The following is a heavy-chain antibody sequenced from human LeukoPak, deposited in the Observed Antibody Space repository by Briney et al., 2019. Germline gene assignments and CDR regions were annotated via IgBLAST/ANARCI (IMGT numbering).Heavy chain of an antibody. J-gene: IGHJ6*02. CDR2: INPNSGGT. Sequence: ASVKVSCKASGYTFTSYDINWVRQATGQGLEWMGWINPNSGGTNYAQKFQGWVTMTRDTSISTAYMELSRLRSDDTAVYYCARGNLNYYYGIDVWGQGTTVTVSS. D-gene: IGHD1-14*01. CDR3: ARGNLNYYYGIDV. CDR1: GYTFTSYD. V-gene: IGHV1-2*04.